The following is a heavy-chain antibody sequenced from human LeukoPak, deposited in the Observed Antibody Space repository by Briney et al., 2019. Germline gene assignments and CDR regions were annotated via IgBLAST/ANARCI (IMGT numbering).Heavy chain of an antibody. J-gene: IGHJ6*03. Sequence: SETLSLTCTVSGGSISSYYWSWIRQPPGKGLEWIGYIHYSGSTNYNPSLKSRVTISVDTSKNQFSLKLSSVTAADTAVYYCARATEGYCRGRSCYSYYYYMDVWGKGTTVTVSS. V-gene: IGHV4-59*01. CDR1: GGSISSYY. CDR2: IHYSGST. D-gene: IGHD2-15*01. CDR3: ARATEGYCRGRSCYSYYYYMDV.